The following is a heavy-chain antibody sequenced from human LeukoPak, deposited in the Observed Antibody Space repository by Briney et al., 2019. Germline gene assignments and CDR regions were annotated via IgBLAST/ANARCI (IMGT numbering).Heavy chain of an antibody. Sequence: GGSLRLSCAASGFTFSTYSMNWVRQAPGKGLEWVSYISSSSGTIYYADYVKGRFTISGDNAKNSLYLQMNSLRAEDTAVYYCARDVGYCSGGSCYHDRNWFDPWGQGTLVTVSS. CDR2: ISSSSGTI. CDR1: GFTFSTYS. D-gene: IGHD2-15*01. V-gene: IGHV3-48*01. J-gene: IGHJ5*02. CDR3: ARDVGYCSGGSCYHDRNWFDP.